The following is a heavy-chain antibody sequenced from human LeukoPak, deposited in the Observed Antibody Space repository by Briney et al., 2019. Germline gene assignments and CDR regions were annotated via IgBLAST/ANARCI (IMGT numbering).Heavy chain of an antibody. CDR1: GGSISSSSYY. D-gene: IGHD4-11*01. V-gene: IGHV4-39*01. Sequence: PSETLSLTCTVPGGSISSSSYYWGWIRQPPGKGLEWIGSIYYSGSTYYNPSLKSRVTISVDTSKNQFSLKLSSVTAADTAVYYCARHAPLQAYYFDYWGQGTLVTVSS. CDR2: IYYSGST. J-gene: IGHJ4*02. CDR3: ARHAPLQAYYFDY.